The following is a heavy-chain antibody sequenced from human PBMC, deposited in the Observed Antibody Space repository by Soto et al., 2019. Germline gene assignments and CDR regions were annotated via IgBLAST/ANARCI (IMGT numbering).Heavy chain of an antibody. D-gene: IGHD3-9*01. CDR3: ARESHDILTGPPWVWYFDL. V-gene: IGHV4-34*01. Sequence: QVQLQQWGAGPLRPLETLSLTCGVSGGSFSGYYWAWIRQSPGKGLECIGEINDRGSINYNPSLKSRVRISVDTSKNHYSLNLRSVTAADTAVYYCARESHDILTGPPWVWYFDLWGRGNLVTVSS. CDR2: INDRGSI. J-gene: IGHJ2*01. CDR1: GGSFSGYY.